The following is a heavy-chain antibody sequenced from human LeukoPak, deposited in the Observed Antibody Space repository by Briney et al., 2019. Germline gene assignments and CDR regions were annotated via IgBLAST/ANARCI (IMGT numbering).Heavy chain of an antibody. CDR1: GYSISSGYY. CDR3: ARVGAKGYSSSWWGDYYYGMDV. CDR2: IYHSGST. J-gene: IGHJ6*02. Sequence: SETLSLTCTVSGYSISSGYYWGWIRQPPGKGLEWIGSIYHSGSTYYNPSLKSRVTISVDTSKNQFSLKLSSVTAADTAVYYCARVGAKGYSSSWWGDYYYGMDVWGQGTTVTVSS. D-gene: IGHD6-13*01. V-gene: IGHV4-38-2*02.